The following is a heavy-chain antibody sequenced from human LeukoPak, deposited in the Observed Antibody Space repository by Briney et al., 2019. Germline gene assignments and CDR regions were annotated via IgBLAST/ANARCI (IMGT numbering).Heavy chain of an antibody. CDR2: IYPGDPAT. V-gene: IGHV5-51*01. CDR3: ATEGSGSYYTY. D-gene: IGHD1-26*01. CDR1: GYSFTSYW. Sequence: GESLKISCKGSGYSFTSYWIGWVRQMPGKGLEWMGIIYPGDPATRHSPSFQGQVTISVDKSISTAYLQWSSLKASDTAMYYCATEGSGSYYTYWGQGTLVTVSS. J-gene: IGHJ4*02.